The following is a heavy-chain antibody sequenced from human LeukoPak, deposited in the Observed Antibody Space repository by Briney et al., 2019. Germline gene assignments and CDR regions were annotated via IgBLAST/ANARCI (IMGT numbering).Heavy chain of an antibody. J-gene: IGHJ4*02. V-gene: IGHV3-7*01. CDR1: GFTFSSYW. CDR2: IKQDGSEK. D-gene: IGHD6-19*01. Sequence: GGSLRLSCAASGFTFSSYWMSWVRQAPGKGLEWVANIKQDGSEKYYVDSVKGRFTISRDNAKNSLYLQMNSLRAEDTAVYYCARDPDIYSSGWYAMSCFDYWGQGTLVTVSS. CDR3: ARDPDIYSSGWYAMSCFDY.